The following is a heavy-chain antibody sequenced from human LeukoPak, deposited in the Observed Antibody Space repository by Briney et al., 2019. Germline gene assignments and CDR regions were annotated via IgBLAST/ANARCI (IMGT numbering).Heavy chain of an antibody. CDR2: IYGGTTTRT. CDR3: AKDVTPDGLWGIDY. V-gene: IGHV3-23*01. D-gene: IGHD4-17*01. CDR1: GFTFSKYT. Sequence: PGGSLRLSCVASGFTFSKYTMSWVRQAPGKGLEWVSGIYGGTTTRTFYAESIKGRFTISGDNSKNTLYLQMNSLRDEDTATYYCAKDVTPDGLWGIDYWGQGTLITVSS. J-gene: IGHJ4*02.